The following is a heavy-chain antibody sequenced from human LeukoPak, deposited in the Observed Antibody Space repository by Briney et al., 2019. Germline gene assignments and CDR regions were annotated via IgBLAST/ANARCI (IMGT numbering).Heavy chain of an antibody. V-gene: IGHV4-34*01. CDR3: AGVSPPLSDGSGSYYTNYYFDY. CDR2: INHSGST. Sequence: SETLSLTCAVYGGSFSGYYWSWIRQPPGKGLEWIGEINHSGSTNYNPPPTSRVTISVATSKNQFSLKLSSVTAADTAVYYCAGVSPPLSDGSGSYYTNYYFDYWGQGTLVTVSS. CDR1: GGSFSGYY. D-gene: IGHD3-10*01. J-gene: IGHJ4*02.